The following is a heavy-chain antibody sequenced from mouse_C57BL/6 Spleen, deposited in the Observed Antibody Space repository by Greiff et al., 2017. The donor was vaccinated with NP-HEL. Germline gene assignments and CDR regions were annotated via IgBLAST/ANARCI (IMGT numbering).Heavy chain of an antibody. CDR2: ISYDGSN. V-gene: IGHV3-6*01. CDR1: GYSITSGYY. D-gene: IGHD1-1*01. J-gene: IGHJ1*03. CDR3: ARGLLRYWYFDV. Sequence: EVQLQESGPGLVKPFQSLSLTCSVSGYSITSGYYWNWIRQFPGNKLEWMGYISYDGSNNYNPSLKNRISITRDTSKNQLFLKLNSVTTEDTATYYCARGLLRYWYFDVWGTGTTVTVSS.